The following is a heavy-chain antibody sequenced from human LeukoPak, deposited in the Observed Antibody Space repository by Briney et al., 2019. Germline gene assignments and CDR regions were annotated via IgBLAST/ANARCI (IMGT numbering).Heavy chain of an antibody. Sequence: ASVKVSCKASGYTFTSYYMHWVRQAPGQGLEWMGIINPSGGSTSYAQKFQGRVTMTEDTSTDTAYVELSSLRSEDTAVYYCATNGPEFGYWGQGTLVTVSS. D-gene: IGHD1/OR15-1a*01. V-gene: IGHV1-46*01. J-gene: IGHJ4*02. CDR1: GYTFTSYY. CDR3: ATNGPEFGY. CDR2: INPSGGST.